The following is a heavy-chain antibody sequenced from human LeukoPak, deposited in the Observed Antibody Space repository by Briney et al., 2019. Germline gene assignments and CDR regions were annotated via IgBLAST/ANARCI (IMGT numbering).Heavy chain of an antibody. CDR1: GGSFSGYY. V-gene: IGHV4-34*01. D-gene: IGHD2-2*01. CDR3: ARGPPAKPGTGYYYGMDV. J-gene: IGHJ6*02. Sequence: SETLSLTCAVYGGSFSGYYWSWIRQPPGKGLEWIGENNHSGSTNYNPSLKSRVTISVDMSKNQFSLKLSSVTAADTAVYYCARGPPAKPGTGYYYGMDVWGQGTTVTVSS. CDR2: NNHSGST.